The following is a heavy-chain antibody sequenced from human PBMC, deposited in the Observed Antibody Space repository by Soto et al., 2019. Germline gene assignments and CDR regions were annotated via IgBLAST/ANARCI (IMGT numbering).Heavy chain of an antibody. J-gene: IGHJ4*02. CDR1: GYSFTNYG. D-gene: IGHD4-17*01. V-gene: IGHV1-18*01. Sequence: QVQLVQSGAEVKKPGASVKLSCKASGYSFTNYGVHWVRQAPGQGLEWMAWISAYNGKTHYAQKVQGRVTMTTDTSTSTAYMELRRLRSDDTAVYYCARRFGDPPSAAGFDYWGQGTLVTVSS. CDR3: ARRFGDPPSAAGFDY. CDR2: ISAYNGKT.